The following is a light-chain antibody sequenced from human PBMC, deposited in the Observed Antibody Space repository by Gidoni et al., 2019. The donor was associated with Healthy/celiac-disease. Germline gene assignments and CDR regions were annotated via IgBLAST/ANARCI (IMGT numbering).Light chain of an antibody. CDR2: GAS. CDR1: QSVSSSY. V-gene: IGKV3-20*01. Sequence: SCRASQSVSSSYLAWYQQKPGQAPRLLIYGASSRATGIPDSFSGSGSGTDFTLTISRLEPEDFAVYYCQQYGSSLLTFGGGTKVEIK. J-gene: IGKJ4*01. CDR3: QQYGSSLLT.